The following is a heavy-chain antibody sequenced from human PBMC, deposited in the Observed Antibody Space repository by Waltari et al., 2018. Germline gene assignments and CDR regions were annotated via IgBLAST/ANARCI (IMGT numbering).Heavy chain of an antibody. Sequence: QVQLVQSGAEVKKPGSSVKVSCKASGGTFSSYAIRWVRQAPGQGLEWMGGIIPIFGTANYAQKFQGRVTMTRNTSISTAYMELSSLRSEDTAVYYCARTYYDFWTGSYWVHYFDDWGQGTLDTVSS. CDR3: ARTYYDFWTGSYWVHYFDD. J-gene: IGHJ4*02. V-gene: IGHV1-69*05. CDR1: GGTFSSYA. CDR2: IIPIFGTA. D-gene: IGHD3-3*01.